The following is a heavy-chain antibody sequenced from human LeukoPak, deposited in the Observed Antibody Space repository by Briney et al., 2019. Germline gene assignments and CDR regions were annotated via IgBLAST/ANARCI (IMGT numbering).Heavy chain of an antibody. V-gene: IGHV3-30-3*01. Sequence: GGSLRLSCAASGLTFSSYAMHWVRQAPGKGLEWVAVISYDGSNKYYADSVKGRFTISRDNSKNTLYLQMNSLRAEDTAVYYCAGDRATSYFDYWGQGALVTISS. CDR2: ISYDGSNK. CDR1: GLTFSSYA. D-gene: IGHD1-26*01. J-gene: IGHJ4*02. CDR3: AGDRATSYFDY.